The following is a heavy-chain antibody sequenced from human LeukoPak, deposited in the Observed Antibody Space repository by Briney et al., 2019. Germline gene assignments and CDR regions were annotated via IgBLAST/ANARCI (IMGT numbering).Heavy chain of an antibody. CDR3: AMTRQQLEFFFDY. V-gene: IGHV1-2*06. CDR2: INPNSGGT. Sequence: GASVKVSCKASGYTFTGYYMHWVRQAPGQGLEWMGRINPNSGGTNYAQKFQGRVTMTRDTSISTAYMELSRLRSDDTAVYYCAMTRQQLEFFFDYWGQGTLVTVSS. CDR1: GYTFTGYY. D-gene: IGHD6-13*01. J-gene: IGHJ4*02.